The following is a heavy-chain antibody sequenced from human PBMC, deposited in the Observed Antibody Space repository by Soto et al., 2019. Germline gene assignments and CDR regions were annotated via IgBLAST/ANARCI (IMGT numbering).Heavy chain of an antibody. CDR2: IYYSGST. Sequence: PSETLSLTCTVSGGSTSSDYWSWIRQPPGKGLEWIGYIYYSGSTKYTPSLKSRVTISVDTSENQFSLSLTSVTAADTAMYYCARDLAAARAFDIWGQGTMVTVS. V-gene: IGHV4-59*01. J-gene: IGHJ3*02. CDR3: ARDLAAARAFDI. CDR1: GGSTSSDY. D-gene: IGHD6-25*01.